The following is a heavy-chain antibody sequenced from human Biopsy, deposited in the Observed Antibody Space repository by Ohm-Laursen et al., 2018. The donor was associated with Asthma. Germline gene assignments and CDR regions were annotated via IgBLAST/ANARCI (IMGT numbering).Heavy chain of an antibody. D-gene: IGHD6-25*01. V-gene: IGHV3-11*01. CDR2: FSSSGSTT. Sequence: SLRLSCAASGFSFGDSYTTWMRQAPGKGLEWVSSFSSSGSTTYPAESVKGRFTISRDNAQKSLFLQMGSLRAEDTAIYYCARVFESSEWGPFYHFGLDVWGQGTTAAVSS. J-gene: IGHJ6*02. CDR3: ARVFESSEWGPFYHFGLDV. CDR1: GFSFGDSY.